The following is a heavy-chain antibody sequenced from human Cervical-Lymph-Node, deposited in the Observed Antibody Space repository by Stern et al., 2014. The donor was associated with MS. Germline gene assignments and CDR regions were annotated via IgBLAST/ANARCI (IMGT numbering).Heavy chain of an antibody. CDR2: ISSSGGTT. CDR1: GFTFSDYY. Sequence: EQLEESGGGLVKPGGSLRLSCAASGFTFSDYYMNWIRQAPGKGLEWVAYISSSGGTTYYADSVKGRFTISRDNARNSLDLQMNSLRAEDTAVYYCARDPQRRDGYNFDYWGQGALVTVSS. D-gene: IGHD5-24*01. V-gene: IGHV3-11*01. J-gene: IGHJ4*02. CDR3: ARDPQRRDGYNFDY.